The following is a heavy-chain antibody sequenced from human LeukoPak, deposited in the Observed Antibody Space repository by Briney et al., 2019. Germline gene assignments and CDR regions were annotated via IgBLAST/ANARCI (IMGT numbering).Heavy chain of an antibody. CDR1: GFTFSDYY. V-gene: IGHV3-11*01. Sequence: GGSLRLSCAASGFTFSDYYMSWIRQAPGKGLEGVSYISSSGSTIYYADSVKGRFTISRDNAKNSLYLQMNSLRAEDTAVYYCARDVVPAAGYFQHWGQGTLVTVSS. D-gene: IGHD2-2*01. J-gene: IGHJ1*01. CDR2: ISSSGSTI. CDR3: ARDVVPAAGYFQH.